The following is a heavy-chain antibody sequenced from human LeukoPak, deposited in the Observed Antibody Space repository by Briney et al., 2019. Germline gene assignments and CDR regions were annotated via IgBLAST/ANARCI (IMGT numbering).Heavy chain of an antibody. J-gene: IGHJ4*02. CDR2: ISYDGSNK. V-gene: IGHV3-30-3*01. Sequence: PGRSLRLSCAASGFTFSSYAMHWVRQAPGKGLEWVAVISYDGSNKYYADSVKGRFTISRDNSKNTLYLQTNSLRAEDTAVYYCARSRSGSYNIDYWGQGTLVTVSS. D-gene: IGHD1-26*01. CDR1: GFTFSSYA. CDR3: ARSRSGSYNIDY.